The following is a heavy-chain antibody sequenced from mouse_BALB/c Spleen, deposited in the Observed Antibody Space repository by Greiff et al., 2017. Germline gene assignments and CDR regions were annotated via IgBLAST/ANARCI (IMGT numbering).Heavy chain of an antibody. CDR3: NAGYGSSYVYAMDY. CDR1: GFNIKDYY. J-gene: IGHJ4*01. CDR2: IDPENGDT. Sequence: VQLKESGAELVRSGASVKLSCTASGFNIKDYYMHWVKQRPEQGLEWIGWIDPENGDTEYAPKFQGKATMTADTSSNTAYLQLSSLTSEDTAVYYCNAGYGSSYVYAMDYWGQGTSVTVSS. D-gene: IGHD1-1*01. V-gene: IGHV14-4*02.